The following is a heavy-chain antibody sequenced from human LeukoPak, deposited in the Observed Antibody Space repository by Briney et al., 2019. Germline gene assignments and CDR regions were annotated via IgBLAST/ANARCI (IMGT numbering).Heavy chain of an antibody. D-gene: IGHD3-10*01. CDR2: ISDSGSGA. Sequence: GGSLRLSCAASGFTFSSYAMSWVRQAPGKGLEWVSSISDSGSGAYYADSVKGRFTISRDNSKNMVYLQMNSLRAEDTAVYYCAKDRSYASGINCFDYWGQGTLVTVSS. CDR1: GFTFSSYA. V-gene: IGHV3-23*01. J-gene: IGHJ4*02. CDR3: AKDRSYASGINCFDY.